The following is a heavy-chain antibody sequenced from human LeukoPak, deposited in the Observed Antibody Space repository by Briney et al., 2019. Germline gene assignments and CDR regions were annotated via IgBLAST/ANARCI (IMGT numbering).Heavy chain of an antibody. J-gene: IGHJ5*02. CDR3: ARQVVVYTNWFDP. CDR1: GGSISSSSYS. D-gene: IGHD2-2*01. Sequence: SETLSLTCTVSGGSISSSSYSWGWIRQPPGKGLEWIGSIYYSGSTYYNPSLKSRVTISVDTSKNQFSLKLSSVTAADTAVYYCARQVVVYTNWFDPWGQGTLVTVSS. CDR2: IYYSGST. V-gene: IGHV4-39*01.